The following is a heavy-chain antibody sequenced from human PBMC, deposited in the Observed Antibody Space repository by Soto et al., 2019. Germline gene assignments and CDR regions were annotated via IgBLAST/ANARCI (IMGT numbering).Heavy chain of an antibody. CDR3: ERVRIGLAPATKSWFDP. V-gene: IGHV1-8*01. CDR2: MNPNSGNT. Sequence: QVQLVQSGAEVKKPGASVKVSCKASGYSFTSYDINWVRQATGQGLEWMGWMNPNSGNTGYAQKFQGRITMTRNTDPRTANMELSDLSPEDTAVYYCERVRIGLAPATKSWFDPWGQGTLVT. J-gene: IGHJ5*02. CDR1: GYSFTSYD. D-gene: IGHD4-4*01.